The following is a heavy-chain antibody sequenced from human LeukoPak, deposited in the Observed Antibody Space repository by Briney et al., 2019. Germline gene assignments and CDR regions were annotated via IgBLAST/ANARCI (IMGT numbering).Heavy chain of an antibody. Sequence: SETLSLTCTVSGYSISSGYYWGWIRQPPGKGLEWIGSIYHSGSTYYNPSLKSRVTISVDTSKNQFSLKLSSVTAADTAVYYCARSLIVGATRGVDYWGQGTLVTVSS. V-gene: IGHV4-38-2*02. D-gene: IGHD1-26*01. CDR2: IYHSGST. CDR1: GYSISSGYY. CDR3: ARSLIVGATRGVDY. J-gene: IGHJ4*02.